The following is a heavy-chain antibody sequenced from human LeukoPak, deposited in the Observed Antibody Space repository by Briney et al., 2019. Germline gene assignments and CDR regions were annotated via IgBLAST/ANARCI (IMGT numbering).Heavy chain of an antibody. CDR1: GGSFSGYY. D-gene: IGHD3-3*01. Sequence: PSETLSLTCAVYGGSFSGYYWSWLRQPPGKGLEWIGEINHSGSTNYNPSLKSRVTISVDTSKNQFSLKLSSVTAADTAVYYCARGRLPDFGVVIAPYYYYYMDVWGKGTTVTVSS. V-gene: IGHV4-34*01. J-gene: IGHJ6*03. CDR3: ARGRLPDFGVVIAPYYYYYMDV. CDR2: INHSGST.